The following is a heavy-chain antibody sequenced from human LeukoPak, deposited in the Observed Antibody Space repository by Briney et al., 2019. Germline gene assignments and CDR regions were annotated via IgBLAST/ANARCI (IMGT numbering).Heavy chain of an antibody. J-gene: IGHJ3*02. D-gene: IGHD3-22*01. Sequence: PGGSLRLSCAASGFTFSNAWMSWVRQAPGKGLVWVSRINSDGSSTSYADSVKGRFTISRDNAKNTLYLQMNSLKTEDTAVYYCTTGYDSSGYYFRLLDDAFDIWGQETMVTVSS. V-gene: IGHV3-74*01. CDR2: INSDGSST. CDR3: TTGYDSSGYYFRLLDDAFDI. CDR1: GFTFSNAW.